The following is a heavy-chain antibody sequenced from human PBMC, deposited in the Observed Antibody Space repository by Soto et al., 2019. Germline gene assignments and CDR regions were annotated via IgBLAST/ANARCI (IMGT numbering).Heavy chain of an antibody. CDR3: ARHGYNYGGGYFDY. D-gene: IGHD5-18*01. J-gene: IGHJ4*02. CDR1: EFTFRPYP. Sequence: GGSLRLSCAASEFTFRPYPMACVRQAPGKGLEWVSGVSASGLNTDYADPVKGRFYISRDNSKNTVSLHMNSLRAEDTALYYCARHGYNYGGGYFDYWGQGTLVTVS. V-gene: IGHV3-23*01. CDR2: VSASGLNT.